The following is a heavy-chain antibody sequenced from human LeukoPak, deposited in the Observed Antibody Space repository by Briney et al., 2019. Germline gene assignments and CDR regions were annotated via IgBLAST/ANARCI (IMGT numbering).Heavy chain of an antibody. CDR2: IVVGSGNT. CDR3: TSDPTFYSGRYCFDY. J-gene: IGHJ4*02. D-gene: IGHD1-26*01. V-gene: IGHV1-58*01. CDR1: GFTFSNSA. Sequence: SVKVSCKASGFTFSNSAVQWVRQARGQRLEWIGWIVVGSGNTNYAQKFQEGVTITRDMSTSTAYMELSSLRSEDTAVYYCTSDPTFYSGRYCFDYWGQGTLVTVSS.